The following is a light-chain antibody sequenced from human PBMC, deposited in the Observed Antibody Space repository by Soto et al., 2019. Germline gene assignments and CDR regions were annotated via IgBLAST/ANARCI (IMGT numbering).Light chain of an antibody. CDR1: QTITNL. CDR3: QQYNSFSYT. V-gene: IGKV1-5*03. Sequence: DIQMTQSPSTLSASVGDRVTITCRASQTITNLLAWYQQKPGKAPKLLIFKASSLESGVPSRFSGSGSGTEFTLTISSLQPDDSATYYCQQYNSFSYTFGQGTKLEIK. J-gene: IGKJ2*01. CDR2: KAS.